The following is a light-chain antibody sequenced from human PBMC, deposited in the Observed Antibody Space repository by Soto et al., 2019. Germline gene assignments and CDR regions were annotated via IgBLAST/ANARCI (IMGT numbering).Light chain of an antibody. CDR1: QSIATY. J-gene: IGKJ4*01. Sequence: EIVWTQSPATLASSPGERATLSCRASQSIATYLAWYQQKPGQAPRLLIYDASDRATGIPARFSGSGSANAFTLTSSGLEPEDCARYYYQQRYNWPLTFGGGTKVDIE. CDR3: QQRYNWPLT. CDR2: DAS. V-gene: IGKV3-11*01.